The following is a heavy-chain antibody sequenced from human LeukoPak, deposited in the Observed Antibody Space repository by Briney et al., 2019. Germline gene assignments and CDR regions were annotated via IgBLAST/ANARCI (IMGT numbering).Heavy chain of an antibody. J-gene: IGHJ4*02. CDR1: GFTFSSYS. D-gene: IGHD3-9*01. Sequence: PGGSLRLSCAASGFTFSSYSMNWVRQAPGKGLKWVSSISSSSSYIYYADSVKGRFTISRDNAKNSLYLQMNSLRAEDTAVYYCARSSNYDILTGRVGEFDYWGQGTLVTVSS. V-gene: IGHV3-21*01. CDR3: ARSSNYDILTGRVGEFDY. CDR2: ISSSSSYI.